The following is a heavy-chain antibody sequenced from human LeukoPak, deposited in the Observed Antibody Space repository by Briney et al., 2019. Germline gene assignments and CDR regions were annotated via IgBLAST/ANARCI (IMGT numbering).Heavy chain of an antibody. CDR2: MFYRGST. J-gene: IGHJ4*02. V-gene: IGHV4-39*07. Sequence: SETLSPTCTVSGVSISTSTHYWAWIRQPPGRGLEWIASMFYRGSTYYNASLRSRVTLSVDTSMNQFSLRLSSVTAADTAMYYCARGGIKGSTGPRSFDYWGQGTLVTVSS. D-gene: IGHD1-26*01. CDR3: ARGGIKGSTGPRSFDY. CDR1: GVSISTSTHY.